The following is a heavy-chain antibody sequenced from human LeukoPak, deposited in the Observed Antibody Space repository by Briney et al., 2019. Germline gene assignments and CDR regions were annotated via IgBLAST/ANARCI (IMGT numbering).Heavy chain of an antibody. D-gene: IGHD6-13*01. CDR2: IIPIFGTA. CDR1: GGTFSSYA. CDR3: ASLSRGSSSWYGKYNWFDP. Sequence: SVKVSCKASGGTFSSYAISWVRQAPGQGLEWMGGIIPIFGTANYAQKFQGRVTITTDESTSTAYMELSSLRSEDTAVYYCASLSRGSSSWYGKYNWFDPWGQGTLGTVSS. V-gene: IGHV1-69*05. J-gene: IGHJ5*02.